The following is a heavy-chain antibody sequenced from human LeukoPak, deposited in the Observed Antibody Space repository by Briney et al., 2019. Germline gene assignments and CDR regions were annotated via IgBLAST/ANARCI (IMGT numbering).Heavy chain of an antibody. Sequence: QAGGSLRLPCAASGFTFSSYGMHWVRQAPGKGLEWVAVISYDGSNKYYADSVKGRFTISRDNSKNTLYLQMNSLRAEDTAVYYCAKDRAAAVPFDYWGQGTLVTVSS. CDR1: GFTFSSYG. V-gene: IGHV3-30*18. CDR2: ISYDGSNK. J-gene: IGHJ4*02. CDR3: AKDRAAAVPFDY. D-gene: IGHD6-13*01.